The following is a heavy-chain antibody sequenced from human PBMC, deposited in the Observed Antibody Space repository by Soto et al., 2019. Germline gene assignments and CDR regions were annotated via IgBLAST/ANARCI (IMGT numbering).Heavy chain of an antibody. V-gene: IGHV3-53*02. Sequence: EVQLVETGGGLIQPGGSLRLSCAASGFTVSRNYMSWVRQAPGNGLEWVSVIYSGGSKYYADSVRGRFTISRDNSKNTLYLQMKSLRAEATAVYYCARDPHATRNGMDVWGQLTTGTVPS. J-gene: IGHJ6*02. CDR2: IYSGGSK. CDR3: ARDPHATRNGMDV. CDR1: GFTVSRNY.